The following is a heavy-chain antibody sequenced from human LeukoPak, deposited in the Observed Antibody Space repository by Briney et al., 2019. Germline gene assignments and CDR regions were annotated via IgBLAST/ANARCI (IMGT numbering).Heavy chain of an antibody. CDR3: ARSHAFDI. V-gene: IGHV1-18*01. CDR1: GYTFTNYG. J-gene: IGHJ3*02. CDR2: ISAYDGTT. Sequence: ASVTVSCKASGYTFTNYGISWVRQAPGQGPEWMGWISAYDGTTDSAQNLQGRVTMTTDTSTSTAYMELRGLRSGDTAVYYCARSHAFDIWGQGTMVTVSS.